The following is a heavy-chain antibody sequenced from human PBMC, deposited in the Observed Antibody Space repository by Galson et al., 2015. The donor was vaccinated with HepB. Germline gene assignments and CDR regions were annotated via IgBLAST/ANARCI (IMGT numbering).Heavy chain of an antibody. V-gene: IGHV3-7*01. CDR2: IREDGSEK. Sequence: SLRLSCAASGFTFSSYWMTWVRQAQGKGLEWVANIREDGSEKHYVDSVKGRFTVSRDNAKNSLYLQMNSLRAEDTAVYYCARGRGLDYWGQGSLVTVSS. D-gene: IGHD3-22*01. CDR3: ARGRGLDY. CDR1: GFTFSSYW. J-gene: IGHJ4*02.